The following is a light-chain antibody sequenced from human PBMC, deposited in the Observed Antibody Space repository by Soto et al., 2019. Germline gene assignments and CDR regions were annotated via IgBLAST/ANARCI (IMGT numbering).Light chain of an antibody. J-gene: IGKJ5*01. CDR2: DIS. Sequence: PGERATLSCRASQTVSRNLAWYQQRPGQAPRLLIYDISNRATGVPARFSGSGSETEFTLTIRSLQSEDFAVYFCQQYNNWPSFGQGTRLEIK. CDR3: QQYNNWPS. V-gene: IGKV3-15*01. CDR1: QTVSRN.